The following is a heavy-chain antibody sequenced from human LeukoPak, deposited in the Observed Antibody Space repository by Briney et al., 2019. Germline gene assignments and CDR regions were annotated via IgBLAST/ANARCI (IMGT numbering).Heavy chain of an antibody. CDR2: IYYSEST. CDR3: ARQGRWSGSYRPIDAFDI. CDR1: GGSISSSSYY. Sequence: SETLSLTRTVSGGSISSSSYYWGWIRQPPGKGVEWIGSIYYSESTYYHPSTKSRVTIALDTSKNQFSLKLSPVTAADTAVYYCARQGRWSGSYRPIDAFDIWGQGTMVTVSS. V-gene: IGHV4-39*01. J-gene: IGHJ3*02. D-gene: IGHD1-26*01.